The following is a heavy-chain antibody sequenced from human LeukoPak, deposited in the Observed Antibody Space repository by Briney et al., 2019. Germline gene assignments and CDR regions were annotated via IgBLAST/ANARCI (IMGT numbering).Heavy chain of an antibody. J-gene: IGHJ4*02. CDR2: IINSGVT. V-gene: IGHV4-4*07. D-gene: IGHD1-26*01. Sequence: PSETLSLTCTVSGDSISDYHWSWIRQPAGKGLEWIGRIINSGVTNYNPSLYSRVTISVDRSKNQFSLRLTSVTAADTAVYYCGTSEVGSSSYESYDYWGQGTQVTVSA. CDR1: GDSISDYH. CDR3: GTSEVGSSSYESYDY.